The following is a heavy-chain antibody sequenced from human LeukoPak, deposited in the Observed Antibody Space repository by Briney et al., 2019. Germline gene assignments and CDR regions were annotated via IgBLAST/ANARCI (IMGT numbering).Heavy chain of an antibody. CDR2: IGGSSGST. D-gene: IGHD3-3*01. Sequence: GGSLRLSCAASGFTFSSHAMAWVRQAPGKGLEWVSAIGGSSGSTYYADSVKGRFTISRDNSKNTVYLQMNYLRADDTAVYYCARDPGVVAFHYLDFWGQGPLVTVSS. J-gene: IGHJ4*02. CDR1: GFTFSSHA. CDR3: ARDPGVVAFHYLDF. V-gene: IGHV3-23*01.